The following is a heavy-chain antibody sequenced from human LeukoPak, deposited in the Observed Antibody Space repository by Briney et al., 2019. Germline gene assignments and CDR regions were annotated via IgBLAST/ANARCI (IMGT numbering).Heavy chain of an antibody. CDR1: GGTFSSYA. V-gene: IGHV1-69*13. Sequence: SVKVSCKASGGTFSSYAISWVRQAPGQGLEWMGGIIPILGTANYAQKFQGRVTITADESTSTAYMELSSLRSEDTAVYYCARGAAAGTDYYYYYMDVWGKGTTVTISS. J-gene: IGHJ6*03. D-gene: IGHD6-13*01. CDR3: ARGAAAGTDYYYYYMDV. CDR2: IIPILGTA.